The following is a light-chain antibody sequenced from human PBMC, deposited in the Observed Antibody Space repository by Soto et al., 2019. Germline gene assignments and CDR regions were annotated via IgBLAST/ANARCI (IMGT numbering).Light chain of an antibody. CDR3: QQSYSTLFT. CDR1: QSVTSNY. V-gene: IGKV3-20*01. Sequence: EIVLTQSPGTLSLSPGERATLSCGASQSVTSNYLAWYQQKPGQAPRLLIFGASIRVKGIPDRFIGSGSGTDFTLTISRLEPEDFATYYCQQSYSTLFTFGPGTKVDIK. J-gene: IGKJ3*01. CDR2: GAS.